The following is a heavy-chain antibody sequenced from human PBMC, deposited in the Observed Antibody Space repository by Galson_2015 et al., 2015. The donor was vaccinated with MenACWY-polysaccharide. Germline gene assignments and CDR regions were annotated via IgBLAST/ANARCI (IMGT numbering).Heavy chain of an antibody. CDR3: ARDRVGATTVTGLEF. D-gene: IGHD1-26*01. CDR2: ISSSADST. J-gene: IGHJ4*02. V-gene: IGHV3-23*01. Sequence: SLRLSCAASGITFKNYAMSWVRQAPGKGLEWVSSISSSADSTYYADSVKGRFTISRDNSKNTLYLQMNGLRAEDTAVYYCARDRVGATTVTGLEFWGQGTLVTVSS. CDR1: GITFKNYA.